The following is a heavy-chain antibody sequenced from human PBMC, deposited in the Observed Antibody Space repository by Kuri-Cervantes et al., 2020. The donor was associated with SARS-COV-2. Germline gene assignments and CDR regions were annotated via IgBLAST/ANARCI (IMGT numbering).Heavy chain of an antibody. CDR2: IRSITDGETT. J-gene: IGHJ6*02. CDR3: TTDSTVTTGWGMDV. CDR1: GFTFTTAW. Sequence: GGSLRLSCAASGFTFTTAWMNWVRQAPGKGLEWVGRIRSITDGETTDYAAPVKGRFTISRDDSKNTLYLQMNSLKTEDTAVYYCTTDSTVTTGWGMDVWGRGTTVTVSS. D-gene: IGHD4-17*01. V-gene: IGHV3-15*07.